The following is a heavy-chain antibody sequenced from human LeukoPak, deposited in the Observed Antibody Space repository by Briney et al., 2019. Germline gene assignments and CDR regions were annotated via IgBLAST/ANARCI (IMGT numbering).Heavy chain of an antibody. V-gene: IGHV3-30*02. J-gene: IGHJ4*02. CDR2: IRYDGSNK. CDR1: GFSFSSYA. CDR3: AKSLARSYYYDSSGRIDY. Sequence: GGSLRLSCAAPGFSFSSYAIHWVRQAPGKGLEWVAFIRYDGSNKYYADSVKGRFTNSRDNSKNTLYLQMNSLRAEDTAVYYCAKSLARSYYYDSSGRIDYWGQGTLVTVSS. D-gene: IGHD3-22*01.